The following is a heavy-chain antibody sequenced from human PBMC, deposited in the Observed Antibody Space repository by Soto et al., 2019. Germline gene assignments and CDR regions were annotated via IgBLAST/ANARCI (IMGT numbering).Heavy chain of an antibody. J-gene: IGHJ4*02. V-gene: IGHV3-23*01. CDR2: INKSGGST. CDR3: AKDPPTTGTTFDY. D-gene: IGHD1-1*01. Sequence: GSLRLSCAASGFTFSSFAMSWVRQAPGKGLEWVSTINKSGGSTYYADTVKGRFTISRDNSKNMLSLQINGLRAEDTAVYYCAKDPPTTGTTFDYWGRGTLVTVSS. CDR1: GFTFSSFA.